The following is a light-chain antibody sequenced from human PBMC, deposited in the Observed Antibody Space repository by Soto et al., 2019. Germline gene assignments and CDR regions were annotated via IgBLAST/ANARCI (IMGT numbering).Light chain of an antibody. V-gene: IGKV1-5*01. Sequence: DIQMTQSPSTRSASGGDRVTITCRASQSISSWLAWYQQNKGKAPKLLIYDASSLESGVPSRFRGSGSGTEFTLTISRLQTEDFETYSCQQLNSYPLTFGGGTKVDIK. CDR2: DAS. J-gene: IGKJ4*01. CDR3: QQLNSYPLT. CDR1: QSISSW.